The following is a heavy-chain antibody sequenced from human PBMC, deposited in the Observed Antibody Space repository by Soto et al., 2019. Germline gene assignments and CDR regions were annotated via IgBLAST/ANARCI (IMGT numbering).Heavy chain of an antibody. CDR1: GFAFSTYA. Sequence: QVQLVESGGGVVQTGTSLRISCAASGFAFSTYAMHWVRQAPGRGLEWVAVIWHDGSNTKYADFVKGRFTVSKDHSKSTLYLQMDSLAAQDTAVYYCARDHWSILSCGGDCHSMDYWGQGTRVTVSS. CDR2: IWHDGSNT. J-gene: IGHJ4*02. D-gene: IGHD2-21*02. V-gene: IGHV3-33*01. CDR3: ARDHWSILSCGGDCHSMDY.